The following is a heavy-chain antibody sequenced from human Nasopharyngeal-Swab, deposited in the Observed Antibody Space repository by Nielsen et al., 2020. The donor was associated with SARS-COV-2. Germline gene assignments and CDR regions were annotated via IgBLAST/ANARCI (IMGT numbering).Heavy chain of an antibody. CDR2: IGTAGDT. CDR1: GFTFSSYD. V-gene: IGHV3-13*04. CDR3: AREGSTGYYYGMDV. Sequence: GGSLRLSCAASGFTFSSYDMHWVRQATGKGLEWVSAIGTAGDTYYPGSVKGRFTISRENAKNSLYLQMNSLGAGDTAVYYCAREGSTGYYYGMDVWGQGTTVTVSS. D-gene: IGHD1-1*01. J-gene: IGHJ6*02.